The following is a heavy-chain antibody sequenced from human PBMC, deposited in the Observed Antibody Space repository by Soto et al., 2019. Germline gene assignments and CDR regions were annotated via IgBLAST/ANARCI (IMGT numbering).Heavy chain of an antibody. CDR1: GYTFTSYG. V-gene: IGHV1-2*04. CDR2: INPNSGGT. J-gene: IGHJ4*02. Sequence: GASVKVSCKASGYTFTSYGISWVRQAPGQGLEWMGWINPNSGGTNYAQKFQGWVTMTRDTSISTAYMELSRLRSDDTAVYYCARALIAAAGNSGPHYFDYWGQGTLVTVSS. D-gene: IGHD6-13*01. CDR3: ARALIAAAGNSGPHYFDY.